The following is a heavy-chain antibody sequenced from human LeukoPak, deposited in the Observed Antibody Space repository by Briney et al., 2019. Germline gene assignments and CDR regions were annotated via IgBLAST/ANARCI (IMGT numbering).Heavy chain of an antibody. D-gene: IGHD5-24*01. CDR3: ARQSEMATITYYFDY. CDR2: IYPGDSDT. V-gene: IGHV5-51*01. J-gene: IGHJ4*02. Sequence: GESLKISCKGSGYSFTNYWIGWVRQMPGKGLEWMGIIYPGDSDTKYSPSFQGQVTISADKSISTAYLQWSTLKASDTAMYYCARQSEMATITYYFDYWGQGTLVTVSS. CDR1: GYSFTNYW.